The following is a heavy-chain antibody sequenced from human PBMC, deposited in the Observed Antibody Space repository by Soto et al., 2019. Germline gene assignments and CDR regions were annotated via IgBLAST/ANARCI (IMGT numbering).Heavy chain of an antibody. J-gene: IGHJ6*03. CDR2: IYSGGST. CDR1: GFPVSSNY. CDR3: ARMARYYYYYMDV. Sequence: SGGSLRLSCAASGFPVSSNYMSWVRQAPGKGLEWVSVIYSGGSTYYADSVKGRFTISRHNSKNTLYLQMNSLRAEDTVVYYCARMARYYYYYMDVWGKGTTVTVSS. V-gene: IGHV3-53*04.